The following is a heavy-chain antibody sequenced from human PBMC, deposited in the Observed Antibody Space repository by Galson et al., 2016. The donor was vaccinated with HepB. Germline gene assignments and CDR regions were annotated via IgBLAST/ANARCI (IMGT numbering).Heavy chain of an antibody. J-gene: IGHJ3*02. CDR1: GGTFSSYA. CDR2: IIPIFGTA. V-gene: IGHV1-69*13. D-gene: IGHD2/OR15-2a*01. Sequence: SVKVSCKASGGTFSSYAISWVRQAPGQGLEWMGGIIPIFGTANYAQKFQGRVTITADESTSTAYMELSSLRSEDTAVYYCARGRVTFGAAFDIWGQVTMVTVSS. CDR3: ARGRVTFGAAFDI.